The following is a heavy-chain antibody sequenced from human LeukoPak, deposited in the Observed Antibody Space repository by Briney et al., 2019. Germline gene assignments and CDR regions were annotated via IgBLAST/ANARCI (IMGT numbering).Heavy chain of an antibody. Sequence: GGSLRLSCAVSGFTFSSYWMTWVRQAPGRGLEWVASIKEDGSEKYYEDSVKGRFTISRDNAKSSLYLQMNSLRADDTAVYYCVKGWIQAVGNFCWGQGTLVTVSS. V-gene: IGHV3-7*04. CDR2: IKEDGSEK. CDR3: VKGWIQAVGNFC. CDR1: GFTFSSYW. D-gene: IGHD5-18*01. J-gene: IGHJ4*02.